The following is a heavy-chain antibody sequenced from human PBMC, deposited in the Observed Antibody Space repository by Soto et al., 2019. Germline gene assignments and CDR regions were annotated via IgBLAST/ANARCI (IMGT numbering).Heavy chain of an antibody. V-gene: IGHV4-59*01. D-gene: IGHD3-10*01. CDR3: ARALWFGEFFCGFDY. CDR1: GGSISSYY. Sequence: PSETLSLTCTVSGGSISSYYWSWIRQPPGKGLEWIGYIYYSGSTNYNPSLKSRVTISVDTSKNQFSLKLSSVTAADTAVYYCARALWFGEFFCGFDYWGQGTLVTVSS. CDR2: IYYSGST. J-gene: IGHJ4*02.